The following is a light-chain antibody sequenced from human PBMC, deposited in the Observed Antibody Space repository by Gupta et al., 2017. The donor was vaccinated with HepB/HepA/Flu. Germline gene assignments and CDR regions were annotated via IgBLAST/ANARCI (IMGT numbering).Light chain of an antibody. CDR1: RGHSSYS. Sequence: QLVLTQSPSASASQGASVKLTSHLSRGHSSYSIAWHQQQPEKGPRFLMKVNSDGIPSKGDGIPDRFSGSSSGAERYLPHASLQSEDEANYYCKTWGTNVVFGGGTKLTVL. CDR3: KTWGTNVV. V-gene: IGLV4-69*01. J-gene: IGLJ2*01. CDR2: VNSDGIP.